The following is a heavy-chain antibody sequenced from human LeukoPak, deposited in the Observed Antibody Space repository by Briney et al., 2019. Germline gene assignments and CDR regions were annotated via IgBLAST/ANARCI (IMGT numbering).Heavy chain of an antibody. CDR1: GYRFTSYW. D-gene: IGHD3-22*01. Sequence: GESLQISCKGFGYRFTSYWISWVRQMPGKGLEWMGWIDPSDSYIKYSPSFQGHVTISADESISTAYLQWSSLKASDTAMYYCARLIYYDSSGNYSDVDYWGQGTLVTVSS. CDR3: ARLIYYDSSGNYSDVDY. J-gene: IGHJ4*02. V-gene: IGHV5-10-1*01. CDR2: IDPSDSYI.